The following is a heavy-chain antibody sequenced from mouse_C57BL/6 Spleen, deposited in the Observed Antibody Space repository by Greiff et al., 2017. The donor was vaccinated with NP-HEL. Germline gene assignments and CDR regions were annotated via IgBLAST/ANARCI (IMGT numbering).Heavy chain of an antibody. CDR1: GYTFTGYW. Sequence: VQLQQSGAELMKPGASVKLSCKATGYTFTGYWIEWVKQRPGHGLEWIGEILPGSGSTNYTEKFKGKATFTADTSSNTAYMQLSSLTTEDSAIYYCARRGKMISAWFAYWGQGTLVTVAA. V-gene: IGHV1-9*01. CDR3: ARRGKMISAWFAY. D-gene: IGHD2-4*01. J-gene: IGHJ3*01. CDR2: ILPGSGST.